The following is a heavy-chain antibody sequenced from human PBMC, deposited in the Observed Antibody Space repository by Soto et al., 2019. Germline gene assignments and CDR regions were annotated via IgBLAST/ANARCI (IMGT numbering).Heavy chain of an antibody. CDR2: IKQDGSEK. V-gene: IGHV3-7*01. D-gene: IGHD2-15*01. CDR3: ARDLGSLGYCSGGSCYPNDAFDI. Sequence: GGSLRLSCAASGFTFSSYWMSWVRQAPGKGLEWVANIKQDGSEKYYVDSVKGRFTISRDNAKNSLYLQMNSLRAEDTAVYYCARDLGSLGYCSGGSCYPNDAFDIWGQGTMVTVSS. CDR1: GFTFSSYW. J-gene: IGHJ3*02.